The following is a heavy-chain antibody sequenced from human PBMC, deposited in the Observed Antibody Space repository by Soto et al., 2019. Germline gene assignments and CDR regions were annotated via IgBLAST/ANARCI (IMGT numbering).Heavy chain of an antibody. Sequence: SQRLSSAASGVHCSGYGMHWVSKAPGKGLEWVSGISWNSGSIGYADSVKGRFTISRDNAKNSLYLQMNSLRAEDTALYYCAKDSGYSSGWYYFDYWGQGTLVTVSS. J-gene: IGHJ4*02. CDR1: GVHCSGYG. CDR2: ISWNSGSI. V-gene: IGHV3-9*01. CDR3: AKDSGYSSGWYYFDY. D-gene: IGHD6-19*01.